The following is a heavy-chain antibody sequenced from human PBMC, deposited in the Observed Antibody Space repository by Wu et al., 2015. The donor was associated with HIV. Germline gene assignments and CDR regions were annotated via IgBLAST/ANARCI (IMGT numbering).Heavy chain of an antibody. D-gene: IGHD3-10*01. V-gene: IGHV1-18*01. J-gene: IGHJ5*02. CDR3: ARDQLLWFGELVGANWFRPR. Sequence: QVELVQSGAEVKKPGASVKVSCKASGYTFTSYGISWVRQAPGQGLEWMGWISAYNGNTNYAQKLQGRVTMTTDTSTSTAYMELRSLRSDDTAVYYCARDQLLWFGELVGANWFRPRGAREPWSTVSS. CDR2: ISAYNGNT. CDR1: GYTFTSYG.